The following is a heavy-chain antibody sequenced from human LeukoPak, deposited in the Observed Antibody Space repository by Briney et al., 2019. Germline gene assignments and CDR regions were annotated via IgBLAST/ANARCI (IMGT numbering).Heavy chain of an antibody. CDR1: GFMFSSNT. Sequence: GGSLRLSCVVSGFMFSSNTMTWVRQAPGKALEWVANIKEDGSEKHYVDSVKGRYTISRDNAKNSLYLQMNSLRAEDTAVYYCATGGRRYYADWGQGTLVTVSS. V-gene: IGHV3-7*01. CDR3: ATGGRRYYAD. D-gene: IGHD2/OR15-2a*01. CDR2: IKEDGSEK. J-gene: IGHJ4*02.